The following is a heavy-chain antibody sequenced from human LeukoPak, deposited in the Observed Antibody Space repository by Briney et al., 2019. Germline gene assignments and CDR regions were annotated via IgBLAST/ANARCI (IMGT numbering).Heavy chain of an antibody. CDR1: GFTFSSYA. D-gene: IGHD3-3*01. CDR3: EKGTRLLRFLEWLLYFRY. J-gene: IGHJ4*02. V-gene: IGHV3-23*01. CDR2: ISGSGGST. Sequence: GGSLRLSCAASGFTFSSYAMSWVRQAPGKGLEWVSAISGSGGSTYYADSVKGRFTISRDNSKNTLYLQMNSLRAEDTAVYYCEKGTRLLRFLEWLLYFRYWGQGTMVTVSS.